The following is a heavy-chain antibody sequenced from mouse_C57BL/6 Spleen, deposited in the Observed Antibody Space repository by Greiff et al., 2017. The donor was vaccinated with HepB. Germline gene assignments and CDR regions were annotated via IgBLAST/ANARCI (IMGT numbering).Heavy chain of an antibody. D-gene: IGHD6-1*01. CDR2: IDPSDSYT. V-gene: IGHV1-69*01. CDR1: GYTFTSYW. J-gene: IGHJ2*01. Sequence: QVQLQQPGAELVMPGASVKLSCKASGYTFTSYWMHWVKQRPGQGLEWIGEIDPSDSYTSYNQKFKGKSTLTVDKSSSTAYMQLSSLTSEDSAVYYCARGRSRMGFDYWGQGTTLTVSS. CDR3: ARGRSRMGFDY.